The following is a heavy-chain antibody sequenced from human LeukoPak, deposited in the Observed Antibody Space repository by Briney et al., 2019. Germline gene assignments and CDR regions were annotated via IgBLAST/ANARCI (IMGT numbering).Heavy chain of an antibody. V-gene: IGHV3-48*03. J-gene: IGHJ4*02. Sequence: GGSLRLSCVASGFILSTSEMNWVRQAPGRGLEWVSFIASDGTIYYADSVKGRFTLSRDNAKNSLYLQMNSLRVEDTAVFYCAKVAKYYYGSETYYFFEHWGQGTPVTASS. D-gene: IGHD3-10*01. CDR3: AKVAKYYYGSETYYFFEH. CDR1: GFILSTSE. CDR2: IASDGTI.